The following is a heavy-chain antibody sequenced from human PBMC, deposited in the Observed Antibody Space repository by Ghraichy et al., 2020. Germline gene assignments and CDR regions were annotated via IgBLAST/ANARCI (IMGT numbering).Heavy chain of an antibody. V-gene: IGHV3-23*01. CDR2: ISGSGGST. Sequence: GGSLRLSCAASGFTFSSYAMSWVRQAPGKGLEWVSAISGSGGSTYYADSVKGRFTISRDNSKNTLYLQMNSLRAEDTAVYYCAKDSSYGSGSYYLSGFDYWGQGTLVTVSS. CDR3: AKDSSYGSGSYYLSGFDY. J-gene: IGHJ4*02. D-gene: IGHD3-10*01. CDR1: GFTFSSYA.